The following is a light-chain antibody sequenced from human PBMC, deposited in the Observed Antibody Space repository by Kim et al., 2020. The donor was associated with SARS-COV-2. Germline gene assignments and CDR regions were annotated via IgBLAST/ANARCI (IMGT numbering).Light chain of an antibody. CDR2: RVS. Sequence: DVVMTQSPLSLPVTLGQPASISCRSSQSLVHRDGNTYLNWFHQRPGQSPRRLVYRVSKRDSGVPDRFSGSGSGTDFTLKISRVEAEDLGVYYCMQGTDMLTFGGGTKVDIK. V-gene: IGKV2-30*02. J-gene: IGKJ4*01. CDR3: MQGTDMLT. CDR1: QSLVHRDGNTY.